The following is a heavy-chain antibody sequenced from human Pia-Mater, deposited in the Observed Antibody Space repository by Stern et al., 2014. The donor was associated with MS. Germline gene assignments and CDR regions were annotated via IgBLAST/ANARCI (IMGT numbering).Heavy chain of an antibody. CDR3: AKGSDFWSGYCDY. CDR1: GLTFSTYA. D-gene: IGHD3-3*01. Sequence: EDQLVESGGGLVQPGGSLRLSCAASGLTFSTYAMSWVRQVPGKGLEWVSDISGNGGSTYYADSVRGRFTISRDNSKNTLYLQMNSLRAEDTAVYYCAKGSDFWSGYCDYWGQGTLVTVSS. V-gene: IGHV3-23*04. CDR2: ISGNGGST. J-gene: IGHJ4*02.